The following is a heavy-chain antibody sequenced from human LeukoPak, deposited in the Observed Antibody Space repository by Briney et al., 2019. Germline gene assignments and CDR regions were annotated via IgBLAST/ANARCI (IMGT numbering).Heavy chain of an antibody. CDR3: AREKHVDAFDI. CDR1: GGSISSGGYC. V-gene: IGHV4-31*03. J-gene: IGHJ3*02. Sequence: SQTLSLTCTVSGGSISSGGYCWSWIRQHPGKGLEWIGYIYYSGSTYYNPSLKSRVTISVDTSKNQFSLKLSSVTAADTAVYYCAREKHVDAFDIWGQGTMVTVSS. CDR2: IYYSGST.